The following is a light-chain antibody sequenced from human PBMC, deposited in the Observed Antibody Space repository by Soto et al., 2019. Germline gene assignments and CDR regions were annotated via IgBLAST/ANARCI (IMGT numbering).Light chain of an antibody. Sequence: EIVLTQSPGTLSLSPGERATLSCRASQSVSSSYLAWYQQKPGQAPRLLIYGASSRATGIPDRFSGSGSGTDFTLTINRLEPEDFAVYYCQQYGYSRWTFGQGTKVEIK. CDR3: QQYGYSRWT. J-gene: IGKJ1*01. CDR2: GAS. CDR1: QSVSSSY. V-gene: IGKV3-20*01.